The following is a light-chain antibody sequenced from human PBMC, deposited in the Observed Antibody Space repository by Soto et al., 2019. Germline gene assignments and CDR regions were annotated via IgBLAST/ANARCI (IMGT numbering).Light chain of an antibody. CDR1: SSDIGTYDL. V-gene: IGLV2-23*02. CDR3: CSYAGSSIFVV. Sequence: QSVLTQPASVSGSPGQSITISCTGTSSDIGTYDLVSWYQHHPGKAPKLMIYEVNQRPSGVSNRFSASKSGNTASLTISGLQAEDEADYYCCSYAGSSIFVVFGGGTKLTVL. J-gene: IGLJ2*01. CDR2: EVN.